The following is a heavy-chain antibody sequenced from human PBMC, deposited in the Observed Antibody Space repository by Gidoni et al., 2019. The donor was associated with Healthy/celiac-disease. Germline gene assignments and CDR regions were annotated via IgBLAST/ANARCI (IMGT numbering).Heavy chain of an antibody. Sequence: EVQLVESGGGLVQPGGSLRLSCAASGFTFSSYWMSWVRQAPGKGLEWVANIKQDGSEKYYVDSVKGRFTISRDNAKNSLYLQMNSLRAEDTAVYYCARDGSMVRGVIIGSNWFDPWGQGTLVTVSS. CDR3: ARDGSMVRGVIIGSNWFDP. D-gene: IGHD3-10*01. J-gene: IGHJ5*02. CDR2: IKQDGSEK. V-gene: IGHV3-7*01. CDR1: GFTFSSYW.